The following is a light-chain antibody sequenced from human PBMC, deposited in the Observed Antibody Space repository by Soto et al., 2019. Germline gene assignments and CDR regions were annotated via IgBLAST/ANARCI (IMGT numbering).Light chain of an antibody. CDR2: SNN. V-gene: IGLV1-44*01. CDR3: AAWDDCLNGYV. CDR1: SSNIGSNT. J-gene: IGLJ1*01. Sequence: QSVLTQPPSASGTPGQRVTISCSGSSSNIGSNTVNWYQQLPGTAPKLLIYSNNQRPSGVPDRFSSSKSGTSASLAISGLQSEDEADYSCAAWDDCLNGYVFGTGTKRTVL.